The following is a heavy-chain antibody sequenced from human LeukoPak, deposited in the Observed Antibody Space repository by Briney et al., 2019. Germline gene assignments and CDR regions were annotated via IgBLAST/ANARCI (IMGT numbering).Heavy chain of an antibody. CDR3: ARDTAISYDFWSGYYDRAPYYYYYMDV. CDR1: GYTFTSYY. J-gene: IGHJ6*03. Sequence: GASVKVSCKASGYTFTSYYMHWVRQAPGQGLEWMGIINPSGGSTSYAQKFQGRVTMTRDTSTSTVYMELSSLRSEDTAVYYCARDTAISYDFWSGYYDRAPYYYYYMDVWGKGTTVTVSS. V-gene: IGHV1-46*01. D-gene: IGHD3-3*01. CDR2: INPSGGST.